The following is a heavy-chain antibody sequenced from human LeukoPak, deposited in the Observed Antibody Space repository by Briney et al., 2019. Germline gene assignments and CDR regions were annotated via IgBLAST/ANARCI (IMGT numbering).Heavy chain of an antibody. Sequence: PGGSLRLSCAASGFTFSGSGIHWVRQASGKGLEWVGRIRNKANNYATAYAASVKGRFTISRDDSKNTAYLQMNSLKTEDTAVYYCTSYAAVGDPPGYWGQGTLVTVSS. CDR2: IRNKANNYAT. J-gene: IGHJ4*02. V-gene: IGHV3-73*01. CDR3: TSYAAVGDPPGY. D-gene: IGHD3-10*01. CDR1: GFTFSGSG.